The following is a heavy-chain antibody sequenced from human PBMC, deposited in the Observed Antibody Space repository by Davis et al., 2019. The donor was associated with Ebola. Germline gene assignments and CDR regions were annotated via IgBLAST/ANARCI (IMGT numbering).Heavy chain of an antibody. D-gene: IGHD1-26*01. J-gene: IGHJ4*02. CDR1: GFSFDDYA. V-gene: IGHV3-9*01. Sequence: GGSLRLSCVASGFSFDDYAMHWVRQVPGKGLEWVSGISWKSDRMDYADSVKGRFTISRDNAKNSPYVQMNSLRLEDTAVYYCAKGTVGASTGYYFDSWGQGTLVTVSS. CDR2: ISWKSDRM. CDR3: AKGTVGASTGYYFDS.